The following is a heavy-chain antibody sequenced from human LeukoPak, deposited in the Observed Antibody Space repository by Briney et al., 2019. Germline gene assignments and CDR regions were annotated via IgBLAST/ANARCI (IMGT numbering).Heavy chain of an antibody. CDR2: IYYSGST. Sequence: SSETLSLTCTVSGGSISSYYWSWIRQPPGKGLEWIGYIYYSGSTNYNPSLKSRVTISVDTSKNQFSLKLSSVTAADTAVYYCARLYLPATRFDYWGQGTLVTVSS. J-gene: IGHJ4*02. CDR3: ARLYLPATRFDY. D-gene: IGHD5-24*01. CDR1: GGSISSYY. V-gene: IGHV4-59*12.